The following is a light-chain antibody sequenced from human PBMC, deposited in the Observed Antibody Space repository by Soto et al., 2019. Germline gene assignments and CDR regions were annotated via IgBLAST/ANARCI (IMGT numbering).Light chain of an antibody. V-gene: IGKV1-5*03. CDR1: QTINSW. CDR2: ATS. J-gene: IGKJ4*01. CDR3: QQYKSCSLT. Sequence: DIQMTQSPSTLSASVGDRVTITCRASQTINSWLAWYQQKPGKAPKLLIYATSNLESGVPSRFSGSGSGTEFSLTISSLQPDDFATYYCQQYKSCSLTFGGGTRVEVK.